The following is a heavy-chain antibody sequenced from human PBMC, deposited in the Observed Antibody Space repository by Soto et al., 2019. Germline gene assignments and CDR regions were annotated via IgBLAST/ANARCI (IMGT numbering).Heavy chain of an antibody. CDR3: AKGADLFDY. CDR2: ISGSGDT. J-gene: IGHJ4*02. CDR1: GFTFSSYA. V-gene: IGHV3-23*01. Sequence: EVQLLESGGGLVQPGGSLRLSCAASGFTFSSYAMSWVRQAPGKGLEWVSAISGSGDTYYADSVKGRFTISRDNSKNTLYLQMNSLRAEDTAVYYCAKGADLFDYWGQGTLVTVSS.